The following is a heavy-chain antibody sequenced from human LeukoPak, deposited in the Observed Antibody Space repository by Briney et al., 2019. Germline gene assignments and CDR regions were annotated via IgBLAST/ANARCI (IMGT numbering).Heavy chain of an antibody. D-gene: IGHD6-6*01. CDR2: IYYSGST. CDR1: GGSISSYY. CDR3: ARVRDSSSALRYSPSYYYYGMDV. Sequence: PSETLSLTCTVSGGSISSYYWSWIRQPPAKGLGWIGYIYYSGSTNYNPSLKSRVTISVDTSKNQFSLKLSSVTAADTAVYYCARVRDSSSALRYSPSYYYYGMDVWGQGTTVTVSS. V-gene: IGHV4-59*01. J-gene: IGHJ6*02.